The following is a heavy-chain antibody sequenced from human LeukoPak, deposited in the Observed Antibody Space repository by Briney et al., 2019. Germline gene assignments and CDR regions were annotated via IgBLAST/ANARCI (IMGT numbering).Heavy chain of an antibody. CDR2: IIPIFGTA. V-gene: IGHV1-69*05. CDR3: ARVVRGPDAFDI. Sequence: SVKVSCKASGGTFSSYAISWVRQAPGQGLEWMGGIIPIFGTANYAQKFQGRVTITTGESTSTAYMELSSLRSEDTAVYYCARVVRGPDAFDIWGQGTMVTVSS. J-gene: IGHJ3*02. CDR1: GGTFSSYA. D-gene: IGHD3-10*02.